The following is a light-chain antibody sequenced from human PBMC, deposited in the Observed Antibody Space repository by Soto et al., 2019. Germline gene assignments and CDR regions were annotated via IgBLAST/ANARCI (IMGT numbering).Light chain of an antibody. Sequence: QSALTQPASVSGSPGQSITISCTGTDSDIGGYNHVSWYQQHPGQAPKLLIYEVSNRPSGVSHRFSGSGSGNTASLTISGLQTEDEADYYCSSYTSAINVLFGGGTQLTVL. CDR2: EVS. J-gene: IGLJ2*01. V-gene: IGLV2-14*01. CDR1: DSDIGGYNH. CDR3: SSYTSAINVL.